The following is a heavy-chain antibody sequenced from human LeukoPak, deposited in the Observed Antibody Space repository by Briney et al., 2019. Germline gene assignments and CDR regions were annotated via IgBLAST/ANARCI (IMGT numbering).Heavy chain of an antibody. CDR1: GYTLSNHA. Sequence: ASVKVSCKGSGYTLSNHAFSWVRQAPGQGLEWMGGIIPIFGTANYAQKFQGRVTITADESTSTAYMELSSLRSEDTAVYYCARGYCSSTSCPFYYYYYGMDVWGQGTTVTVSS. CDR2: IIPIFGTA. CDR3: ARGYCSSTSCPFYYYYYGMDV. J-gene: IGHJ6*02. D-gene: IGHD2-2*01. V-gene: IGHV1-69*13.